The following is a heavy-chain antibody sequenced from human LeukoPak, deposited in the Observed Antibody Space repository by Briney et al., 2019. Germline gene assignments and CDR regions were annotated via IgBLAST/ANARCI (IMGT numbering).Heavy chain of an antibody. CDR3: ARLPVTDAFDI. V-gene: IGHV3-21*01. J-gene: IGHJ3*02. D-gene: IGHD4-17*01. CDR1: GFTFSSYS. Sequence: GGSLRLSCAASGFTFSSYSMNWVRQAPGKGLEWVSSISSSSSYIYYADSVKGRFTISRDNAKNSLYLQMNSLRAEDTAVYYCARLPVTDAFDIWGQGTMVTVSS. CDR2: ISSSSSYI.